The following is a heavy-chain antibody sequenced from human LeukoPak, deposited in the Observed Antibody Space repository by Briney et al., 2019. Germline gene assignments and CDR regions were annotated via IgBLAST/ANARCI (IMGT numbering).Heavy chain of an antibody. CDR2: ISSSGSTI. CDR1: GFTFSSYE. CDR3: ARGLGAVAGTFDY. J-gene: IGHJ4*02. V-gene: IGHV3-48*03. D-gene: IGHD6-19*01. Sequence: PGGSLRLSCAASGFTFSSYEMNWVRQAPGKGLEWVSYISSSGSTIYYADSVKGRFTISRDNAKNSLYLQMNSLRAEDTAVYYCARGLGAVAGTFDYWGQGTLVTVSS.